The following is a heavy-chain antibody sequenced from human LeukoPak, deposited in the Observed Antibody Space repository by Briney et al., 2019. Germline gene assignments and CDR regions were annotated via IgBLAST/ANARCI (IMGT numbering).Heavy chain of an antibody. Sequence: SETLSLTCTVSGGSVSSGSYYWSWIRQPPGKGLEWIGYIYYSGSTNYNPSLKSRVTISVDTSKNQFSLKLSSVTAADTAVYYCARVVAATADYWGQGTLVTVSS. J-gene: IGHJ4*02. V-gene: IGHV4-61*01. CDR3: ARVVAATADY. CDR2: IYYSGST. CDR1: GGSVSSGSYY. D-gene: IGHD2-15*01.